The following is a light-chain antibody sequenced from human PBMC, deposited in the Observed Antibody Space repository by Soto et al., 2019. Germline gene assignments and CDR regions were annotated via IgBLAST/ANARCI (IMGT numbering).Light chain of an antibody. CDR1: SGDVGGYNY. Sequence: QSALSQPRSVSGSPGQSVTISCTGTSGDVGGYNYVSWYQQHPGKAPKLMIYDVSNRPSGVSNRFSGSKSGNTASLTISGLQAEDEADYYCSSYTSSSTPCVFGTGTKLTVL. CDR2: DVS. V-gene: IGLV2-14*01. J-gene: IGLJ1*01. CDR3: SSYTSSSTPCV.